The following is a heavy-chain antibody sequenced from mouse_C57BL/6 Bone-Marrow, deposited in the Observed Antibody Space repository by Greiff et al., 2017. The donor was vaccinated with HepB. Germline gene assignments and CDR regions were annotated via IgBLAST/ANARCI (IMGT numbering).Heavy chain of an antibody. Sequence: EVHLVESEGGLVQPGSSMKLSCTASGFTFSDYYMAWVRQVPEKGLEWVANINYDGSSTYYLDSLKSRFIISRDNAKNILYLQMSSLKSEDTATYYCARQPYYGSSYWYFDVWGTGTTVTVSS. CDR2: INYDGSST. V-gene: IGHV5-16*01. CDR1: GFTFSDYY. CDR3: ARQPYYGSSYWYFDV. J-gene: IGHJ1*03. D-gene: IGHD1-1*01.